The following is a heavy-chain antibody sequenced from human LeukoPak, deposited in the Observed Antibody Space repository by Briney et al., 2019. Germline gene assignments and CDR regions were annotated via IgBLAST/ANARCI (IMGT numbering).Heavy chain of an antibody. CDR3: AGEGRFDAFDI. CDR2: ISIGNTYI. Sequence: GGSLRLSCAASGFTFSRYSMNWVRQAPGKGLEWVSSISIGNTYIYYADSVKGRFTISRDNAKNSLYLQLNSLRAEDTAVYYCAGEGRFDAFDIWGQGTMVTVSS. J-gene: IGHJ3*02. D-gene: IGHD2-15*01. V-gene: IGHV3-21*03. CDR1: GFTFSRYS.